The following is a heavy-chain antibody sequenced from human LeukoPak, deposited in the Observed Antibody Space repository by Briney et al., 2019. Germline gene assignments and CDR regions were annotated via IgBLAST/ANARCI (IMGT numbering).Heavy chain of an antibody. V-gene: IGHV1-2*02. CDR2: INPNSGGT. Sequence: GASVKVSCKASGYTFTGYYMHWVRQAPGQGLEWMGWINPNSGGTNYAQKFQGRVTMTRDTSISTAYMELSRLRSDDTAVYYCAREGVMITFGGVIASSWGQGTLVTVSS. CDR3: AREGVMITFGGVIASS. J-gene: IGHJ5*02. CDR1: GYTFTGYY. D-gene: IGHD3-16*01.